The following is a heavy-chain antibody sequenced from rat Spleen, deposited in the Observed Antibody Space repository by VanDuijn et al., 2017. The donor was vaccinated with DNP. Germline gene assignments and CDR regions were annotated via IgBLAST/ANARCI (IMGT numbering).Heavy chain of an antibody. CDR2: INTDGGST. D-gene: IGHD1-10*01. Sequence: EVQLVESGGGLVQPGRSLKLSCAASGFTFSDYYMAWVRQAPTKGLEWVASINTDGGSTYYADSVKGRFTISRENAKNTLYLQMNSLRSEDTATYYCARDAITLDAWGQGTSVTVSS. J-gene: IGHJ4*01. CDR3: ARDAITLDA. CDR1: GFTFSDYY. V-gene: IGHV5-25*01.